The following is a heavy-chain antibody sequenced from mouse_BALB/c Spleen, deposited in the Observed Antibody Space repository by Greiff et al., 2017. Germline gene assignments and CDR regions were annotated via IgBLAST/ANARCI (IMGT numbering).Heavy chain of an antibody. CDR1: GFSLTGYG. V-gene: IGHV2-6-7*01. D-gene: IGHD2-2*01. J-gene: IGHJ3*01. Sequence: QVQLKESGPGLVAPSQSLSITCTVSGFSLTGYGVNWVRQPPGKGLEWLGMIWGDGSTDYNSALKSRLSISKDNSKSQVFLKMNSLQTDDTARYYCARGLYYGNDGFAYWGQGTLVTVSA. CDR2: IWGDGST. CDR3: ARGLYYGNDGFAY.